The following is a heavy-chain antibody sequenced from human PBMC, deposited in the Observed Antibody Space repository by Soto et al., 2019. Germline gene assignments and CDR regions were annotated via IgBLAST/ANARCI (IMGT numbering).Heavy chain of an antibody. CDR1: GFTLSSYA. D-gene: IGHD2-8*02. CDR3: AKEGSTASYYNAMDV. J-gene: IGHJ6*02. Sequence: GGSLRLSCTASGFTLSSYAMSWVRQAPGKGLEWVSVISSSGVTTHYADSVKGRFTISRDNSKNMVFLQMNSLRAEDTAIYYCAKEGSTASYYNAMDVWGQGTTVTVSS. V-gene: IGHV3-23*01. CDR2: ISSSGVTT.